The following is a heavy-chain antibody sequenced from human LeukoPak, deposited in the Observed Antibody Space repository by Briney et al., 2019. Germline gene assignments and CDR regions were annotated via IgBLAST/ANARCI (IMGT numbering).Heavy chain of an antibody. CDR1: GFTFSSYS. J-gene: IGHJ5*02. CDR3: AREIVVVPAATVGGFDP. CDR2: ISSSSSTI. Sequence: PGGSLRLSCAASGFTFSSYSMNWVRQAPGKGLEWVSYISSSSSTIYYADSVKGRFTISRDNAKNSLCLQMNSLRAEDTAVYYCAREIVVVPAATVGGFDPWGQGTLVTVSS. V-gene: IGHV3-48*04. D-gene: IGHD2-2*01.